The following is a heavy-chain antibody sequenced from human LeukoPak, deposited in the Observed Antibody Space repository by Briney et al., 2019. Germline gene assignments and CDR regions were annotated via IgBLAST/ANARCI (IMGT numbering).Heavy chain of an antibody. CDR2: IHYSGSN. Sequence: SETLSLTCAVYGLSFSGYCWSWIRQPPGKGLEWIGYIHYSGSNNYNPSLKTRVPVSLDTSKNQFSLKLSSVTAADTAVYYCARDPLYYYDSSGFRHLGYFDLWGRGTLVTVSS. CDR1: GLSFSGYC. CDR3: ARDPLYYYDSSGFRHLGYFDL. D-gene: IGHD3-22*01. V-gene: IGHV4-59*01. J-gene: IGHJ2*01.